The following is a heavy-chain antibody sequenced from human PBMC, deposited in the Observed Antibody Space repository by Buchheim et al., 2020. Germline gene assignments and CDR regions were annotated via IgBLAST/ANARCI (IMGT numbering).Heavy chain of an antibody. CDR1: GFTFSSYA. J-gene: IGHJ5*02. Sequence: EVQLLESGGGLVQPGGSLRLSCAASGFTFSSYAMSWVRQAPGKGLEWVSAIRGIGGSTYYADSVKGRFTISRDNSQNTLYLQMNSLRAEDTAVYYCAKDPLYDSSGYYDPYNWFDPWGQGTL. CDR2: IRGIGGST. D-gene: IGHD3-22*01. V-gene: IGHV3-23*01. CDR3: AKDPLYDSSGYYDPYNWFDP.